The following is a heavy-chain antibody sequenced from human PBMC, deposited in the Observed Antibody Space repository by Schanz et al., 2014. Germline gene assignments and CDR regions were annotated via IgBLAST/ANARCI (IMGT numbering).Heavy chain of an antibody. J-gene: IGHJ4*02. CDR3: VPMSIAAH. CDR2: INQDGSEK. CDR1: GFTFSSYC. V-gene: IGHV3-7*01. D-gene: IGHD6-6*01. Sequence: EVQVVESGGGLVQPGGSLRLSCAASGFTFSSYCINWVRQAPGKGLEWVANINQDGSEKYYVDSVKGRFTISRDNAKNSLFLQMNSLRAEDTAVYYCVPMSIAAHWGQGTLXTVSS.